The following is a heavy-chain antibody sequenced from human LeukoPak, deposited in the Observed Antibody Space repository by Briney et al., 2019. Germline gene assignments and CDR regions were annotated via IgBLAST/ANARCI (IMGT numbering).Heavy chain of an antibody. V-gene: IGHV4-61*02. CDR3: AREPPGY. CDR1: GGSVTSGNYY. CDR2: IYTNGGA. J-gene: IGHJ4*02. Sequence: SETLSLTCTISGGSVTSGNYYWNWIRQPAGKGLEWIGRIYTNGGASYNPSLKSRVTISIDASKNQFSLKLSSVTAADTAVYYCAREPPGYWGQGILVTVSS.